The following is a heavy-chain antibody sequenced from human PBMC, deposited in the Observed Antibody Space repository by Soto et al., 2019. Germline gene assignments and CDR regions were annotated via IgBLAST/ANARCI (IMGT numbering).Heavy chain of an antibody. CDR1: GYTFTSYG. J-gene: IGHJ4*02. CDR2: ISAYNGNT. Sequence: ASVKVSCKASGYTFTSYGISWVRQAPGQGLEWMGWISAYNGNTNYAQKLQGRVTMTTDTSTSTAYMELRSLRSDDTAVYYCAREKGAMVRGVIGASDYWGQGTLVTVSS. V-gene: IGHV1-18*01. CDR3: AREKGAMVRGVIGASDY. D-gene: IGHD3-10*01.